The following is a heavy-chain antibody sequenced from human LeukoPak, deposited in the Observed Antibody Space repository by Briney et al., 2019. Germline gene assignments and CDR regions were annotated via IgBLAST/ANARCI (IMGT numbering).Heavy chain of an antibody. CDR2: ISGSGGST. V-gene: IGHV3-23*01. Sequence: GGSLRLSCAASGFTFSSYAMSWVRQALGKGLERVSAISGSGGSTYYADSVKGRFTISRDNSKNTLYLQMNSLRAEDTAVYYCAKFKPGYSSSWYQHWGQGTLVTVSS. J-gene: IGHJ1*01. D-gene: IGHD6-13*01. CDR3: AKFKPGYSSSWYQH. CDR1: GFTFSSYA.